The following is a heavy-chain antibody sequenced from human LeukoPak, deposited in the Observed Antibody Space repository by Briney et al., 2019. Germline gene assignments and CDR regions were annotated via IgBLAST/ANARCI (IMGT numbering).Heavy chain of an antibody. D-gene: IGHD3-10*01. CDR1: GYTFTSYG. J-gene: IGHJ6*03. V-gene: IGHV1-69*13. CDR2: IIPIFGTA. CDR3: ARGAEKVRGVSIMDV. Sequence: SVKVSCKASGYTFTSYGISWVRQAPGQGLEWMGGIIPIFGTANYAQKFQGRVTNTADESTSTAYMELSSLRSEDTAVYYCARGAEKVRGVSIMDVWGKGTTVTVSS.